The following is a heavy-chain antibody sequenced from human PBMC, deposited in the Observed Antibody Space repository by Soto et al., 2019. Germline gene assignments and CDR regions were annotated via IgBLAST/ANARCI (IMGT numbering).Heavy chain of an antibody. CDR3: ARARSTGIRKKDYYSYGMDV. J-gene: IGHJ6*02. V-gene: IGHV3-30-3*01. D-gene: IGHD1-1*01. CDR2: ISYDGSNK. CDR1: GFTFSSYA. Sequence: GGSLRLSCAASGFTFSSYAMHWVRQAPGKGLEWVAVISYDGSNKYYADSVKGRCTISRDNSKNTLYLQMNSLRAEDTAVYYRARARSTGIRKKDYYSYGMDVWGQGTTVTAS.